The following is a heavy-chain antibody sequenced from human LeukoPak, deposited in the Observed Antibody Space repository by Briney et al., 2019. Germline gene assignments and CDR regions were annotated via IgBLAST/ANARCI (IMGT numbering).Heavy chain of an antibody. CDR1: GFTFSSYS. CDR2: ISSSSSYI. D-gene: IGHD5-12*01. CDR3: ARDPESGYDIYMDV. J-gene: IGHJ6*03. Sequence: GGSLRLSCAASGFTFSSYSMNWVRQAPGKGLEWVSSISSSSSYIYYADSVKGRFTISRDNAKNSLYLQMNSLRAEDTAVYYCARDPESGYDIYMDVWGKGTTVTVSS. V-gene: IGHV3-21*01.